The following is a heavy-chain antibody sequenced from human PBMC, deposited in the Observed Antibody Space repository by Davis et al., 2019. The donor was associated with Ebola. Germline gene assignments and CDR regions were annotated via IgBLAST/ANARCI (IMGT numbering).Heavy chain of an antibody. V-gene: IGHV3-30-3*01. D-gene: IGHD3-3*01. Sequence: GESLKISCAASGFTFSSYAMHWVRQAPGKGPEWVAVISDDGNNKYSTDYLKDRFTISRDNLKNTLYLQMNSLRAEDTAVYYCAREGITIFGVVITDYYGMDVWGQGTTVTVSS. CDR3: AREGITIFGVVITDYYGMDV. CDR1: GFTFSSYA. J-gene: IGHJ6*02. CDR2: ISDDGNNK.